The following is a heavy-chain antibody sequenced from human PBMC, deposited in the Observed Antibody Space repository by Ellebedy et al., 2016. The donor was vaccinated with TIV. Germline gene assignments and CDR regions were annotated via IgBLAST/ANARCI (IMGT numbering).Heavy chain of an antibody. D-gene: IGHD3-22*01. Sequence: PGGSLRLSCAASGFTFLSHTMTWVRQAPGKGLEWVSSISDSGSNTYYVDSVRGRFTISRDNSKNTLFLQMYSLRAEDTAVYYCANTLRSMIPQRENFQRWGQGTLVTVSS. CDR3: ANTLRSMIPQRENFQR. V-gene: IGHV3-23*01. CDR1: GFTFLSHT. J-gene: IGHJ1*01. CDR2: ISDSGSNT.